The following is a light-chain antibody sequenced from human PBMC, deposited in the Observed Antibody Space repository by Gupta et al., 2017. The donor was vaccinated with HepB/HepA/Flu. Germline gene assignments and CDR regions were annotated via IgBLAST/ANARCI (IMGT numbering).Light chain of an antibody. CDR1: QSVSSN. Sequence: EIVMTQSPATLSVSPGERATLSCRASQSVSSNLAWYQQKPGQAPRLLIYGASTRATGIPARFSGSGYGTEFTLTISSLQAEDFAVYYWHHYNKWPQLTLVGGTTVEIK. CDR2: GAS. J-gene: IGKJ4*01. CDR3: HHYNKWPQLT. V-gene: IGKV3-15*01.